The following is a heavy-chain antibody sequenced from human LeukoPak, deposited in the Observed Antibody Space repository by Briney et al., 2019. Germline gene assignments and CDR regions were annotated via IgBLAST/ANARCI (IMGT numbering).Heavy chain of an antibody. Sequence: GASVKVSCKASGYTFTSYYMHWVRQAPGQGLEWMGIINPSGGSTSYAQKFQGRVTMTRDMSTSTVYMELSSLRSEDTAVSYCASGRGHYYDSSGYYYGGLDYWGQGTLVTVSS. CDR1: GYTFTSYY. CDR3: ASGRGHYYDSSGYYYGGLDY. CDR2: INPSGGST. D-gene: IGHD3-22*01. J-gene: IGHJ4*02. V-gene: IGHV1-46*01.